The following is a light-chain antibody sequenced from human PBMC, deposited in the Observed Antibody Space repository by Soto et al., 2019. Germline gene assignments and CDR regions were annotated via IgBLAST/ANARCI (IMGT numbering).Light chain of an antibody. Sequence: EIVMTQSPATLSLSPGERATLSCTASQSVSSYLAWYQQKPGQAPRLLIYDASNRATGIPDRFSGSGSGTDFTITISSMEPEDFAVYYCQQRSNWYTFGQGTKLEFK. V-gene: IGKV3-11*01. J-gene: IGKJ2*01. CDR3: QQRSNWYT. CDR1: QSVSSY. CDR2: DAS.